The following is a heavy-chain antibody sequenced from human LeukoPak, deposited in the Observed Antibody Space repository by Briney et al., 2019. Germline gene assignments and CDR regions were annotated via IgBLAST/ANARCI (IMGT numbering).Heavy chain of an antibody. CDR2: VYYSGST. V-gene: IGHV4-59*12. Sequence: SETLSLTCTVSGGSISSYCWSWIRQPPGKGLEWTGYVYYSGSTNYNPSLKSRVTISVDTSKNQFSLKLSSVTAADAAVYYCARDGLRSGYSYGYFDYWGQGTLVTVSS. D-gene: IGHD5-18*01. J-gene: IGHJ4*02. CDR1: GGSISSYC. CDR3: ARDGLRSGYSYGYFDY.